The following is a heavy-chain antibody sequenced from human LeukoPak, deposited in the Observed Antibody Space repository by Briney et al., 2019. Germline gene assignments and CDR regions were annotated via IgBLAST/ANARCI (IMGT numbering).Heavy chain of an antibody. Sequence: GGSLRLSCAASGFTFSSYSMNWVRQAPGKGLEWVSSISSSSSYIYYADSVKGRFTISRDNAKNSLYLQMNSLRAEDTAVYYCARVPEITIFGVVLNHRSYYYMDVWGKGTTVTVSS. V-gene: IGHV3-21*01. CDR2: ISSSSSYI. CDR3: ARVPEITIFGVVLNHRSYYYMDV. D-gene: IGHD3-3*01. CDR1: GFTFSSYS. J-gene: IGHJ6*03.